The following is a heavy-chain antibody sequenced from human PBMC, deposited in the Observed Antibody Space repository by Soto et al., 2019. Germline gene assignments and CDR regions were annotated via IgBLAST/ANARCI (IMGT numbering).Heavy chain of an antibody. D-gene: IGHD3-16*02. CDR3: ARGLLSLGELSLTRYYFDY. CDR1: GGSFSGYY. CDR2: INHSGST. J-gene: IGHJ4*02. Sequence: NLSETLSLTCAVYGGSFSGYYWSWIRQPPGKGLEWIGEINHSGSTNYNPSLKSRVTISVDTSKNQFSLKLSSVTAADTAVYYCARGLLSLGELSLTRYYFDYWGQGTLVTVSS. V-gene: IGHV4-34*01.